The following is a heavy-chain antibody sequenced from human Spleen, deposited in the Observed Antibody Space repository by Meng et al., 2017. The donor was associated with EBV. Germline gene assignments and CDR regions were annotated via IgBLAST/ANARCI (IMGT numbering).Heavy chain of an antibody. CDR3: ARAGYHRPASEY. J-gene: IGHJ4*02. Sequence: QVLLQGSCPGLVRPPGTLSLTCAASIGFITSVAWWSWVRQSPGKGLEWIGEIHHSGGTSYNPSIKSRVTISLDMSKDQFSLRLSSVTAADTAVYYCARAGYHRPASEYWGQGTLVTVSS. V-gene: IGHV4-4*03. CDR2: IHHSGGT. D-gene: IGHD2-15*01. CDR1: IGFITSVAW.